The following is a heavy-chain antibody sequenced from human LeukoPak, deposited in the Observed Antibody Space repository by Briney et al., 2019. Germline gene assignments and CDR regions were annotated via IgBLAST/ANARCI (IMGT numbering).Heavy chain of an antibody. D-gene: IGHD1-26*01. J-gene: IGHJ4*02. CDR3: ANGYSGSYYYFDY. CDR1: GFTFRSYA. Sequence: PGRSLRLSCAASGFTFRSYAMHWVRQAPGKGLEWVAFIAYDGSINYYADSVKGRFTISRDNSKNTLYLQMNSLRAEDTAVYYCANGYSGSYYYFDYWGQGTLVTVSS. V-gene: IGHV3-30-3*01. CDR2: IAYDGSIN.